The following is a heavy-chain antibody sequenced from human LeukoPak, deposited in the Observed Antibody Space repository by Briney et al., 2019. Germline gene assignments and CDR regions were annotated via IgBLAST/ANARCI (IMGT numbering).Heavy chain of an antibody. D-gene: IGHD3/OR15-3a*01. CDR1: GFTFSNYA. CDR3: AKRTGDYFDY. V-gene: IGHV3-23*01. Sequence: GGSLRLSCAASGFTFSNYAMSWVRQDPGKGLEWVSAISGSGGSTYYADSVRGRSTISRDNSKSALYLQMNSLRAEDTAVCYCAKRTGDYFDYWGQGTLVTVSS. CDR2: ISGSGGST. J-gene: IGHJ4*02.